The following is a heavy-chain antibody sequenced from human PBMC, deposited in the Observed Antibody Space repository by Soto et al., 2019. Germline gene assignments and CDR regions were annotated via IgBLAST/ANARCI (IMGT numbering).Heavy chain of an antibody. Sequence: QVQLVQSGAEVKKPGASVKVSCKASGYTFSSYDINWVRQATGQGLEWMGWMIPNSGKIGYAQKFQGRXPXTXXTSISTAYMELSSLRSEDTAVYYCARDYGDYSGDYWGQGTLVTVSS. CDR3: ARDYGDYSGDY. V-gene: IGHV1-8*01. CDR2: MIPNSGKI. D-gene: IGHD4-17*01. CDR1: GYTFSSYD. J-gene: IGHJ4*02.